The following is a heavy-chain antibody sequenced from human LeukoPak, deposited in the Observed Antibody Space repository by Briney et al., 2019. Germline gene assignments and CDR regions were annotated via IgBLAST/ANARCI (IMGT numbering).Heavy chain of an antibody. CDR2: SYYTGVT. V-gene: IGHV4-59*01. CDR1: GGPMSDYY. D-gene: IGHD5-12*01. CDR3: ARLHLDYLDL. J-gene: IGHJ1*01. Sequence: SETLSLTCTVSGGPMSDYYWSWIRQPPGKGLEWIGYSYYTGVTNYNPSLKSRVTISVDTPKRQFTLNLTSVTSADTAEYYCARLHLDYLDLWGQGAVVTVSS.